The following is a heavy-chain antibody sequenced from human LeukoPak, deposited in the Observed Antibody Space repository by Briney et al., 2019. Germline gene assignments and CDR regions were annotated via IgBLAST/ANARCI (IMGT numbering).Heavy chain of an antibody. D-gene: IGHD3-10*01. CDR1: GYTFIDYY. Sequence: ASVKVSCKASGYTFIDYYIHWVRQAPGHGPEWMGWMNPKSDRTNYAEKFQGRVTLTRDSSISTAYMELSSLMSDDTAIYYCARVLVPKIDVFDSWGQGTLVTVSS. CDR2: MNPKSDRT. V-gene: IGHV1-2*02. CDR3: ARVLVPKIDVFDS. J-gene: IGHJ4*02.